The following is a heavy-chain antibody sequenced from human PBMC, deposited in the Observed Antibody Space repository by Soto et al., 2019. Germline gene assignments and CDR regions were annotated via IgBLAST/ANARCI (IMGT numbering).Heavy chain of an antibody. Sequence: GGSLRLSCEASGFTFNNAWVNWVRQAPGRGLEWVGRIRSNGVGGTADYSSFVKDRFTISRDDPKKTVYLEMNRLGTEDTAVYYCFVLLWFGELLSGDHWGQGTQVTVSS. D-gene: IGHD3-10*01. CDR2: IRSNGVGGTA. J-gene: IGHJ4*02. CDR1: GFTFNNAW. V-gene: IGHV3-15*01. CDR3: FVLLWFGELLSGDH.